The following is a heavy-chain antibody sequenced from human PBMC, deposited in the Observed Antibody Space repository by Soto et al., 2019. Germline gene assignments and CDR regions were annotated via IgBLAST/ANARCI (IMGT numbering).Heavy chain of an antibody. J-gene: IGHJ5*02. CDR3: ERIPVDTNMIYWFDP. V-gene: IGHV4-61*08. CDR1: GGSVSSGDYY. D-gene: IGHD5-18*01. CDR2: IYYSGST. Sequence: PSETLSLTCTVAGGSVSSGDYYWSWIRQPPGRGLEWIGYIYYSGSTNYNPSLKSRVTISVDTSKNQFSLKLNSVTAADTAVYFCERIPVDTNMIYWFDPWGQGTLVTVSS.